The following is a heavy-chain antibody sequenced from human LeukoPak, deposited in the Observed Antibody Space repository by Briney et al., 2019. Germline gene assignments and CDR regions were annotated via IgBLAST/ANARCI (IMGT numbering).Heavy chain of an antibody. V-gene: IGHV1-69*05. CDR2: SIPIFGTA. D-gene: IGHD6-6*01. Sequence: GSSVKVSCKASGGTFSSYAISWVRQAPGQGLEWMGGSIPIFGTANYAQKFQGRVTITTDESTSTAYMELSSLRSEDTAVYYCARDSRRIAALYYYYYYMDVWGKGTTVTVSS. J-gene: IGHJ6*03. CDR3: ARDSRRIAALYYYYYYMDV. CDR1: GGTFSSYA.